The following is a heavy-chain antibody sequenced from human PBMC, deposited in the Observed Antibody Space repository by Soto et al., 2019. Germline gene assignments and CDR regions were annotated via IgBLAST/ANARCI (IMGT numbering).Heavy chain of an antibody. CDR1: GGSISSGGYY. CDR2: IYYSGST. Sequence: QVQLQESGPGLVKPSQTLSLTCTVSGGSISSGGYYWSWIRQHPGKGLEWIGYIYYSGSTYYNPSLKSRVTISVDTSKNQFSLKLSSVTAADTAVYYCARGPLSTVTSNWFDPWGQGTLVTVSS. D-gene: IGHD4-17*01. CDR3: ARGPLSTVTSNWFDP. V-gene: IGHV4-31*03. J-gene: IGHJ5*02.